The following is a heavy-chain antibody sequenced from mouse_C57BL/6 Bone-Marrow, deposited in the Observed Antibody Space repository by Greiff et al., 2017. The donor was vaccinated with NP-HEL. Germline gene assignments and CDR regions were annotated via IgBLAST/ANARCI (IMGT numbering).Heavy chain of an antibody. CDR2: IHPNSGST. CDR3: ARGYYGSRGYFDV. Sequence: QVQLKQPGAELVKPGASVKLSCKASGYTFTSYWMHWVKQRPGQGLEWIGMIHPNSGSTNYNEKFKSKATLTVDKSSSTAYMQLSSLTSEDSAVYYCARGYYGSRGYFDVWGTGTTVTVSS. CDR1: GYTFTSYW. J-gene: IGHJ1*03. D-gene: IGHD1-1*01. V-gene: IGHV1-64*01.